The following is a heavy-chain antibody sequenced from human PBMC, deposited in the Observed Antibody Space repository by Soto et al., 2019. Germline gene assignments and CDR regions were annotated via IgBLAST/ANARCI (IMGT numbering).Heavy chain of an antibody. CDR2: ISSSSSTI. V-gene: IGHV3-48*02. D-gene: IGHD2-15*01. CDR3: AGGDCSGGSCYSSDASDI. Sequence: GGSLRLSCAASGFTFSSYSMNWVRQAPGKGLEWVSYISSSSSTIYYADSVKGRFTISRDNAKNSLYLQMNSLRDEDTAVYYCAGGDCSGGSCYSSDASDIWGKGTTVTVSS. J-gene: IGHJ3*02. CDR1: GFTFSSYS.